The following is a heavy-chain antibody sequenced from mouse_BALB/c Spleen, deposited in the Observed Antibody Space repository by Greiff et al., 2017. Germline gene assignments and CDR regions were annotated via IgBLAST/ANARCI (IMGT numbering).Heavy chain of an antibody. CDR3: ARSRYDVYAMDY. D-gene: IGHD2-14*01. CDR2: ISSGSSTI. CDR1: GFTFSSFG. Sequence: EVQGVESGGGLVQPGGSRKLSCAASGFTFSSFGMHWVRQAPEKGLEWVAYISSGSSTIYYADTVKGRFTISRDNPKNTLFLQMTSLRSEDTAMYYCARSRYDVYAMDYWGQGTSVTGSS. J-gene: IGHJ4*01. V-gene: IGHV5-17*02.